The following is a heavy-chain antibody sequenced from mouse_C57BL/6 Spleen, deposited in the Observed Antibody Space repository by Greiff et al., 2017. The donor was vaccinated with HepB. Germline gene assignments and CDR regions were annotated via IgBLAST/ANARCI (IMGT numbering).Heavy chain of an antibody. CDR2: IYPRDGST. Sequence: VQLQQSDAELVKPGASVKISCKVSGYTFTDHTIHWMKQRPEQGLEWIGYIYPRDGSTKYNEKFKGKATLTADKSSSTAYMQLNSLTSEDSAVYFCARGYYGSSYLYYFDYWGQGTTLTVSS. J-gene: IGHJ2*01. D-gene: IGHD1-1*01. CDR1: GYTFTDHT. V-gene: IGHV1-78*01. CDR3: ARGYYGSSYLYYFDY.